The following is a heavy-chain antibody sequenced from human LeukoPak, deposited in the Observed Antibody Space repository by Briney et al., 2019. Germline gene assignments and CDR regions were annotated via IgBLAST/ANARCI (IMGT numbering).Heavy chain of an antibody. D-gene: IGHD6-13*01. CDR3: ANNGYSSSWFFDY. CDR1: GFTFSSYG. V-gene: IGHV3-30*18. Sequence: ERSLRLSCAASGFTFSSYGMHWVRQAPGKGLEWVAVISYDGSNKYYADSVKGRFTISRDNSKNTLYPQMNSLRAEDTAVYYCANNGYSSSWFFDYWGQGTLVTVSS. J-gene: IGHJ4*02. CDR2: ISYDGSNK.